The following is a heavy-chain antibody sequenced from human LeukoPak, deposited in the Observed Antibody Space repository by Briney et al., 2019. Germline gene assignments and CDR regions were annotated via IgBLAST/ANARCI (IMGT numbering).Heavy chain of an antibody. CDR2: IYYSGST. CDR3: ARDLGRAFDI. V-gene: IGHV4-59*11. J-gene: IGHJ3*02. D-gene: IGHD7-27*01. CDR1: GGSISSHY. Sequence: PSETLSLTCTVSGGSISSHYWSWLRQPPGKGLEWIGYIYYSGSTSYNPSLKSRVTISVDTSKSQFSLNLNSVTAAGTAVYYCARDLGRAFDIWGQGTMVTVSS.